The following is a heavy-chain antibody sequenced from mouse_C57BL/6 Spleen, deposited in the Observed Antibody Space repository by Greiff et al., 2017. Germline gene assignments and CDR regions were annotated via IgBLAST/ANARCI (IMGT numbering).Heavy chain of an antibody. D-gene: IGHD1-1*01. V-gene: IGHV3-6*01. CDR1: GYSITSGYY. J-gene: IGHJ1*03. CDR2: ISYDCSN. Sequence: EVQLQQSGPGLVKPSQSLSLTCSVTGYSITSGYYWNWIRQFPGNKLEWMGYISYDCSNNYNPSLKNRISITRDPSKNQFVLKLNSVTPEDTATYYCARVANWYFDVWGTGTTVTVSS. CDR3: ARVANWYFDV.